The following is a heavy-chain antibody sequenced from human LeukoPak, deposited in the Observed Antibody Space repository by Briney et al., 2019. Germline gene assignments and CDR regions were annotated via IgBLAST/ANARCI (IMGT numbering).Heavy chain of an antibody. J-gene: IGHJ4*02. CDR2: INPNSGGT. CDR3: ARGDGDYVYYFDY. Sequence: ASVKVSCTASGYTFTVYYMHWVRQAPGQGLEWMGWINPNSGGTNYAQKFQGWVTMTRDTSISTAYMELSRLRSDDTAVYYCARGDGDYVYYFDYWGQGTLVTVSS. V-gene: IGHV1-2*04. CDR1: GYTFTVYY. D-gene: IGHD4-17*01.